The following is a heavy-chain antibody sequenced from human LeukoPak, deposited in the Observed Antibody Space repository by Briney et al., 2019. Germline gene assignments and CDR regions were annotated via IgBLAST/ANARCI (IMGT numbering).Heavy chain of an antibody. CDR2: IYTSGST. D-gene: IGHD3-3*01. J-gene: IGHJ6*03. CDR3: ARGGVVRNVYYYMDV. Sequence: SETLSLTCTVSGGSISSYYWSWIRQPPGKGLEWIGYIYTSGSTNYNPSLKSRVTISVDTSKNQFSLKLSSVTAADTAVYYCARGGVVRNVYYYMDVWGKGTTVTVSS. CDR1: GGSISSYY. V-gene: IGHV4-4*09.